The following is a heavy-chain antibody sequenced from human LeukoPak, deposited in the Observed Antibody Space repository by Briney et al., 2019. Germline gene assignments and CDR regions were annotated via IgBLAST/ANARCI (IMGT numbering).Heavy chain of an antibody. J-gene: IGHJ4*02. CDR3: ARARGLDYGDYPWNY. CDR1: VFSSCDYY. CDR2: ISSSGSTI. V-gene: IGHV3-11*01. Sequence: GGSLRLSRAASVFSSCDYYMSSIRPAPGKGLGWVSCISSSGSTIYYADSVKGRFTISRDNAKNSLYLQMNSLRAEDTAVYYCARARGLDYGDYPWNYWGQGTLVTVSS. D-gene: IGHD4-17*01.